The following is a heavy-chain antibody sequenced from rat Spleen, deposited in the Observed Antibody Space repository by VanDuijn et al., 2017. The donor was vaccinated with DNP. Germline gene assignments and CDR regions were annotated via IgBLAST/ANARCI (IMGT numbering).Heavy chain of an antibody. CDR1: GFSFSSFW. D-gene: IGHD1-11*01. Sequence: EVQLVETGGGSVQPGRSLKLSCVASGFSFSSFWMYWIRQVPRKGLEWVASISHDGYGAYYRDSVKGRFTISRDNAESTLFLQMDSLTSEDTATYYCARLSTTEGIDYWGQGVMVTVSS. CDR3: ARLSTTEGIDY. J-gene: IGHJ2*01. V-gene: IGHV5-58*01. CDR2: ISHDGYGA.